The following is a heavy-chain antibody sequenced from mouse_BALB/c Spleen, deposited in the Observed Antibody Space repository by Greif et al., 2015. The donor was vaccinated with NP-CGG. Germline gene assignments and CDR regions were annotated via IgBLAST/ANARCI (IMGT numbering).Heavy chain of an antibody. J-gene: IGHJ1*01. V-gene: IGHV1-4*01. D-gene: IGHD2-2*01. Sequence: VQLQESGAELARPGASVKMSCKASGYTFTSYTMHWVKQRPGQGLEWIGYINPSSGYTNYNQKFKDKATLTADKSSSTAYRQLSSLTSGDSAVYYCARRGGYDGYFDVWGAGSTVTVSS. CDR2: INPSSGYT. CDR1: GYTFTSYT. CDR3: ARRGGYDGYFDV.